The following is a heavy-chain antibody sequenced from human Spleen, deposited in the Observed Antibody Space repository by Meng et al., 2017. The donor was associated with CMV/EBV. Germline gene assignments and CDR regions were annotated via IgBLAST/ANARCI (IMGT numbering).Heavy chain of an antibody. V-gene: IGHV4-59*01. Sequence: SETLSLTCTVSGGSISSYYWSWIRQPPGKGLEWIGYIYYSGSTNYNPSLKSRVTISVDTSKNQFSLKLSSVTAADTAVYYCASTLAVYSSSTPLDYYGMDVWGQGTTVTVSS. CDR2: IYYSGST. CDR1: GGSISSYY. D-gene: IGHD6-6*01. CDR3: ASTLAVYSSSTPLDYYGMDV. J-gene: IGHJ6*02.